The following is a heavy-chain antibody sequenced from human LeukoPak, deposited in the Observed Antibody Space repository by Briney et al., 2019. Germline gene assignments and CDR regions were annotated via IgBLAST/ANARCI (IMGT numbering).Heavy chain of an antibody. Sequence: ASVKVSCTASGYTFTIYGINWVRQATGQGLEWMGWMNPNSGNTNYAQKLQGRVTMTTDTSTSTAYMKLRSLRSDDTAVYYCARDRDSSSWYSSDYYYGMDVWGQGTTVTVSS. CDR1: GYTFTIYG. D-gene: IGHD6-13*01. J-gene: IGHJ6*02. CDR2: MNPNSGNT. CDR3: ARDRDSSSWYSSDYYYGMDV. V-gene: IGHV1-18*01.